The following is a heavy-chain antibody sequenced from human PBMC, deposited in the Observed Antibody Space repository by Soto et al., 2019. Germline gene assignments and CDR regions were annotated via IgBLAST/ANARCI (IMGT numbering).Heavy chain of an antibody. CDR2: ISGSSGNT. V-gene: IGHV1-18*01. J-gene: IGHJ5*02. Sequence: QVQLVQSAAEVKKPGASVKVSCKASGYTFSSYGISWVRQAPGQGLEWMGWISGSSGNTNYVQKLQDRVTMTTDTSTSTAYMELRSLRSDDTAMYYCARDIYVESRFSDNWFDPWGQGTLVVVSS. CDR1: GYTFSSYG. D-gene: IGHD3-16*01. CDR3: ARDIYVESRFSDNWFDP.